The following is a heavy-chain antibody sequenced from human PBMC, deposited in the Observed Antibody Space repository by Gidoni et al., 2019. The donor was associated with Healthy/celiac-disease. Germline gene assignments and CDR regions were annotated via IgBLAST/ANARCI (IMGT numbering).Heavy chain of an antibody. CDR2: IKQDGSEK. CDR1: GFTFSSYW. D-gene: IGHD6-13*01. CDR3: AREYSSSWYGWGVHWFDP. Sequence: EVQLVESGGGLVQPGGSLRLSCAASGFTFSSYWMSWVRQAPGKGLEWVANIKQDGSEKYYVDSVKGRFTISRDNAKNSLYLQMNSLRAEDTAVYYCAREYSSSWYGWGVHWFDPWGQGTLVTVSS. V-gene: IGHV3-7*01. J-gene: IGHJ5*02.